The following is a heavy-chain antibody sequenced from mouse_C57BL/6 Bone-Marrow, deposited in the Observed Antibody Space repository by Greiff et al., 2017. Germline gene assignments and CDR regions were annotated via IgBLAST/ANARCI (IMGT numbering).Heavy chain of an antibody. CDR2: IRNKANNHAT. CDR1: GFTFSDAW. CDR3: TRGDGLYFDY. V-gene: IGHV6-6*01. Sequence: EVHLVESGGGLVQPGGSMKLSCAASGFTFSDAWMDWVRQSPEKGLEWVAEIRNKANNHATYYAESVKGRFTISRDDSKSSVYLQMNSLRAEDTGIYYCTRGDGLYFDYWGQGTTLTVSS. D-gene: IGHD2-13*01. J-gene: IGHJ2*01.